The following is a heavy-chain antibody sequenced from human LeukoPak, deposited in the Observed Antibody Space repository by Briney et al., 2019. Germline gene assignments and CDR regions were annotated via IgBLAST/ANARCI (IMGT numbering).Heavy chain of an antibody. CDR3: ASGRRHNQANDY. CDR1: GFTFSSYA. J-gene: IGHJ4*02. CDR2: ISHDGSNK. Sequence: GRSLRLSCAASGFTFSSYAMHWVRQAPGKGLEWVAVISHDGSNKYYADSVKGRFTISRDNSKNTLYLQMNSLRAEDTAVYYCASGRRHNQANDYWGQGTLVTVSS. V-gene: IGHV3-30*04. D-gene: IGHD1-26*01.